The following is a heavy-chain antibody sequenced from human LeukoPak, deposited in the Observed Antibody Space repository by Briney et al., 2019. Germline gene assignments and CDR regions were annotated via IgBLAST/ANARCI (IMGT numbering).Heavy chain of an antibody. CDR3: ARRSSWYGYYFDH. J-gene: IGHJ4*02. D-gene: IGHD6-13*01. V-gene: IGHV4-39*01. CDR1: GGSISSSSYY. Sequence: SETLSLTCTVSGGSISSSSYYWGWIRQPPGRGLEWIGSMSYSGSTYYNPSLTSRVTISVDTSKNQFSLKLSSVTAADTAVYYCARRSSWYGYYFDHWGQGTLVTVSS. CDR2: MSYSGST.